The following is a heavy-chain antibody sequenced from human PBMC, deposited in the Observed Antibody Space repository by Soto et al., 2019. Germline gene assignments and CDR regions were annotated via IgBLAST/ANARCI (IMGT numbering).Heavy chain of an antibody. CDR3: AKDRGPRRQWLIVHFYY. D-gene: IGHD6-19*01. Sequence: QVQLVESGGGVVQPGRSLRVSCAASGFTFSIYAMHWVRQAPGTGREWVAVISYDGTKTYYADSVKGRFTISRDNSKKTVYLQMNSLRDEDTAVYYCAKDRGPRRQWLIVHFYYWGQGTLFTVS. CDR1: GFTFSIYA. V-gene: IGHV3-30*18. CDR2: ISYDGTKT. J-gene: IGHJ4*02.